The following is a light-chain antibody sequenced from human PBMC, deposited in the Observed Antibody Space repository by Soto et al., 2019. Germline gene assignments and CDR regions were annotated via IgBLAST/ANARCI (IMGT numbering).Light chain of an antibody. CDR1: ISYVGVYNY. V-gene: IGLV2-14*01. CDR3: SSYSSSSSPYV. Sequence: QSAMTQPASVSRSPGHSITISFTGTISYVGVYNYVSWYQQHPVKPPKVMIYKVIYRPSWISNLFSGSKSANTSSLNISGLKAEDEADYYCSSYSSSSSPYVFGTGTKVTVL. CDR2: KVI. J-gene: IGLJ1*01.